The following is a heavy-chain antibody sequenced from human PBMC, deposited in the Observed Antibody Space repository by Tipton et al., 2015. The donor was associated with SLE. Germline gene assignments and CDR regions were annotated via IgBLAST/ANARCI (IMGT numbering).Heavy chain of an antibody. Sequence: QSGAEVKEPGASVKVSCQASGYSFSTYDIDWVRQATGQGLEWMGWMNPKSGNTGYAQKFQGRVTMTRDTSTSTVYMELSSLRSEDTAVYHCARGDYYYYYMDVWGKGTTVTVSS. CDR3: ARGDYYYYYMDV. V-gene: IGHV1-8*01. CDR2: MNPKSGNT. J-gene: IGHJ6*03. CDR1: GYSFSTYD.